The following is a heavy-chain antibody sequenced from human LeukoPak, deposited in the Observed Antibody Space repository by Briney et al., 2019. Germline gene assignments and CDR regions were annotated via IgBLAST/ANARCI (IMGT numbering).Heavy chain of an antibody. Sequence: GRSLRLSCAASGFTFDDYAMHWVRQAPGKGLEWVSGISWDSGSIGYADSVKGRFTISRDNAKNSLYLQMNSLRAEDTAVYYCAELGITMIGGVWGKGTTVTISS. D-gene: IGHD3-10*02. V-gene: IGHV3-9*01. CDR2: ISWDSGSI. J-gene: IGHJ6*04. CDR3: AELGITMIGGV. CDR1: GFTFDDYA.